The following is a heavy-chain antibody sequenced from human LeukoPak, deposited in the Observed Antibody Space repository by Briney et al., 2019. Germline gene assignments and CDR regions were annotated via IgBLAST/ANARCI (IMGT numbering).Heavy chain of an antibody. CDR3: ARQHPHYYYYYMDV. Sequence: SETLSLTCAVYGGSLSGYYWSWIRQPPGKGLEWIGEINHSGSTNYNPSLKSRVTISVDTSKNQFSLKLSSVTAADTAVYYCARQHPHYYYYYMDVWGKGTTVTVSS. D-gene: IGHD2-21*01. CDR1: GGSLSGYY. CDR2: INHSGST. V-gene: IGHV4-34*01. J-gene: IGHJ6*03.